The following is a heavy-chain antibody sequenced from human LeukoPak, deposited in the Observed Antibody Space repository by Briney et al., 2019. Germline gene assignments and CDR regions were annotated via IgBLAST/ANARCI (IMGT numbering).Heavy chain of an antibody. J-gene: IGHJ4*02. CDR3: ARDPYMGYYFDY. D-gene: IGHD1-14*01. CDR2: ISYDGSNK. Sequence: GGSLRLSCAASGFTFSSYAMHWIRQAPGRGLEWVAVISYDGSNKYYADSVKGRFTISRDNSKNTLYLQMNSLRAEDTAVYYCARDPYMGYYFDYWGQGTLVTVSS. CDR1: GFTFSSYA. V-gene: IGHV3-30-3*01.